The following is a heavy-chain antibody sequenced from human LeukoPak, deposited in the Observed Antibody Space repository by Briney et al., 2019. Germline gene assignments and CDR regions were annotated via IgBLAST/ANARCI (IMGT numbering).Heavy chain of an antibody. Sequence: SVKVSCKASGGTFSSYAISWVRQAPGQGLAWMGGIIPIFGTANYAQKFQGRVTITADESTSTAYMELSSLRSEDTAVYYCARVDYYDSSGPQPHGMDVWGQGTTVTVSS. CDR3: ARVDYYDSSGPQPHGMDV. CDR1: GGTFSSYA. D-gene: IGHD3-22*01. J-gene: IGHJ6*02. V-gene: IGHV1-69*13. CDR2: IIPIFGTA.